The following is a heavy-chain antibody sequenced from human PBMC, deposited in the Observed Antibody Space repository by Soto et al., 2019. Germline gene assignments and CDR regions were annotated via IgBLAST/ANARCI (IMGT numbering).Heavy chain of an antibody. Sequence: EASVKVSCKASGYTLMNYGISWVRQALGHGLEWXGWXXAXXGXTXXXQXXXGRVTMTADTSTRTAYMELRSLTSDDTAVYYCARDLDRIYDSSAAYWGQGTLVTVSS. V-gene: IGHV1-18*01. CDR2: XXAXXGXT. CDR3: ARDLDRIYDSSAAY. J-gene: IGHJ4*02. D-gene: IGHD3-22*01. CDR1: GYTLMNYG.